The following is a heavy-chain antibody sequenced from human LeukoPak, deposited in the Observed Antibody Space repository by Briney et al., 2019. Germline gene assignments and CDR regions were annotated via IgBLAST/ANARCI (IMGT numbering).Heavy chain of an antibody. Sequence: SETLSLTCTVSGGSISSYYWSWIRQPPGKGLEWIGYIYYTGSTNYDPSLKSRVTISVDTSKNQFSLKLSSVTAADTAVYYCSRGPRPAFYDTSGYHDYWGQGTLVTVSS. D-gene: IGHD3-22*01. CDR2: IYYTGST. V-gene: IGHV4-59*01. CDR3: SRGPRPAFYDTSGYHDY. CDR1: GGSISSYY. J-gene: IGHJ4*02.